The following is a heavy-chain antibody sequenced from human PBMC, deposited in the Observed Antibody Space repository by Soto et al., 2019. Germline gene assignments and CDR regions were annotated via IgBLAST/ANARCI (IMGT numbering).Heavy chain of an antibody. V-gene: IGHV4-39*02. CDR1: GGSMTSNTYY. CDR2: IHYRGST. J-gene: IGHJ3*02. D-gene: IGHD4-17*01. CDR3: ASLFDYGDYEAFEI. Sequence: PSATLSLTCRVSGGSMTSNTYYWGWVRQTPGKGLEYIGSIHYRGSTWYNKSLKSRVAISVDTSKNICALRVSSESAADTAMYFCASLFDYGDYEAFEIWGQLTIVT.